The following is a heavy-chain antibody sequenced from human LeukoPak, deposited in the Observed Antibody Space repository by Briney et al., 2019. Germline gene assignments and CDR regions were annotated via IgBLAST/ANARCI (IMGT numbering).Heavy chain of an antibody. CDR3: ARGIAARRFDY. CDR2: INPSGGST. D-gene: IGHD6-6*01. Sequence: GASVEVSCKASGYTFTSYYMHWVRQAPGQGLEWMGIINPSGGSTSYAQKFQGRVTMTRDTSTSTAYMELSRLRSDDTAVYYCARGIAARRFDYWGQGTLVTVSS. V-gene: IGHV1-46*01. CDR1: GYTFTSYY. J-gene: IGHJ4*02.